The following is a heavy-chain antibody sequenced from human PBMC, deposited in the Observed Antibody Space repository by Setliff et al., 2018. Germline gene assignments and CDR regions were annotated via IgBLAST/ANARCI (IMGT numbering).Heavy chain of an antibody. D-gene: IGHD1-1*01. CDR1: GGSMTSYY. V-gene: IGHV4-59*01. J-gene: IGHJ3*02. Sequence: PSETLSLTCTVSGGSMTSYYWTWTRQPPGEGLEWIGYIFYSGNTEYNPSLKSRVTISVDTSKSQFSLKLTSVTAADTAVYYCARIRGPTGNCQEAFDIWSEGTMVTVS. CDR2: IFYSGNT. CDR3: ARIRGPTGNCQEAFDI.